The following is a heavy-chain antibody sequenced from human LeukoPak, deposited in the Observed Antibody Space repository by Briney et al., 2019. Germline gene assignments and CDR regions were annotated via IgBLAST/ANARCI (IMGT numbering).Heavy chain of an antibody. CDR3: ARHDYYGSGAYFDY. CDR2: IYYSGST. J-gene: IGHJ4*02. V-gene: IGHV4-38-2*02. Sequence: SETLSLTCTVSGYSISSGYYWGWIRQPPGKGLEWIGSIYYSGSTYYNPSLKSRVTISVDTSKNQFSLKLSSVTAADTAVYYCARHDYYGSGAYFDYWGQGTLVTVSS. D-gene: IGHD3-10*01. CDR1: GYSISSGYY.